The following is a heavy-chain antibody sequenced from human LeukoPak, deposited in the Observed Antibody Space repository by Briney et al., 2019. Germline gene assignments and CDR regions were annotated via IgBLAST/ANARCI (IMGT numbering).Heavy chain of an antibody. CDR2: ISSSGGTI. V-gene: IGHV3-48*03. CDR1: GFTFSSYE. J-gene: IGHJ4*02. Sequence: GGSLRLSCATSGFTFSSYEMNWVRQAPGKGLEWVSYISSSGGTIYYADSVKGRFTISRDNAKNSLYLQMNSLRAGDTAVYYCAREGGDYVWGSYRPFDYWGQGTLVTVSS. D-gene: IGHD3-16*02. CDR3: AREGGDYVWGSYRPFDY.